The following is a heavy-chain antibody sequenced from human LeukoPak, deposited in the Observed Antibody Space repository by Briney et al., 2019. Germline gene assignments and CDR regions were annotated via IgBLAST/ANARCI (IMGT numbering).Heavy chain of an antibody. CDR2: ISSDGSST. CDR1: GFTFSDYW. Sequence: GGSLRLSCAASGFTFSDYWMYWFRQAPGKGLVWVSRISSDGSSTTYADSVKGGFTISRDNAKNTLFIQMNSLRAEDTAVYYCARYASGSYRFDYWGQGTLVTVSS. CDR3: ARYASGSYRFDY. J-gene: IGHJ4*02. V-gene: IGHV3-74*01. D-gene: IGHD3-10*01.